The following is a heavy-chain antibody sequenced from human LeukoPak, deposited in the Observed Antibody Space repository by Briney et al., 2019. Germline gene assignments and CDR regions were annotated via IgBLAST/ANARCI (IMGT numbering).Heavy chain of an antibody. J-gene: IGHJ4*02. CDR1: GFTFSSYE. D-gene: IGHD6-13*01. CDR2: ISSSGSTI. Sequence: GGSLRLSCAASGFTFSSYEMNWVRQAPGKGLEWVSYISSSGSTIYYADSVKGRFTISRDNAKNSLYLQMNSLRAKDTAVYYCARASYSSSWYADYWGQGTLVTVSS. CDR3: ARASYSSSWYADY. V-gene: IGHV3-48*03.